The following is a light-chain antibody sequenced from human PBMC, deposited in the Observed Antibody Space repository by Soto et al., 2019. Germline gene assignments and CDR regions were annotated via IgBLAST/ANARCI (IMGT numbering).Light chain of an antibody. CDR3: QQYSYWFT. CDR2: GAS. V-gene: IGKV3D-15*01. J-gene: IGKJ4*01. Sequence: EVVMTQSPATLSVSPGARATLSCRASQSINNNLAWYQQMPGQPPRLLIYGASTRATGIPGRFSGSGSGTEFTLTISSLQSEDFAVYYCQQYSYWFTLDGGTKVEIK. CDR1: QSINNN.